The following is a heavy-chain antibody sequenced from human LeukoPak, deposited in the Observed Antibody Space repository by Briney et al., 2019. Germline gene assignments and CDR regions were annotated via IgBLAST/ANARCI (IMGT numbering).Heavy chain of an antibody. V-gene: IGHV1-2*02. CDR1: GYSFTAYY. J-gene: IGHJ4*02. Sequence: GASVTVSCKTSGYSFTAYYIHWVRPAPGQGLALMGWINPNSGATNYAQKFQGRVTMTRDTSISTVYMDLNRLTSDDTAVYYCARVPGSFDYWGQGTLVTVSS. CDR3: ARVPGSFDY. CDR2: INPNSGAT. D-gene: IGHD3-10*01.